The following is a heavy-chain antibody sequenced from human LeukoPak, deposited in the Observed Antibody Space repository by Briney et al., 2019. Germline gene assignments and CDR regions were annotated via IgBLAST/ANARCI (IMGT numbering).Heavy chain of an antibody. Sequence: GGSLRLSCAASGFTLHNYATHWVRQAPGKGLEWVSLTSGDGITTYFADSVKGRFTISRDNSKSSLFLQMNSLRTEDTALYYCARDHVYGGADYWGQGTLVTVSS. CDR3: ARDHVYGGADY. J-gene: IGHJ4*02. V-gene: IGHV3-43*02. CDR1: GFTLHNYA. D-gene: IGHD5/OR15-5a*01. CDR2: TSGDGITT.